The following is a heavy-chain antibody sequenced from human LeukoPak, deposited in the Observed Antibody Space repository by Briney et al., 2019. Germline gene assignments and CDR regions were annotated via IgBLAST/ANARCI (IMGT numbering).Heavy chain of an antibody. CDR2: ISAYNGDT. Sequence: ASVKASCKASGYTFISYGISWVRQAPGQGLEWMGWISAYNGDTNYAQKLQGRVTMTTDTSTSTAYVELRSLRSDDTAVYYCARGSGRPNSYYYYMDVWGKGTTVTISS. J-gene: IGHJ6*03. V-gene: IGHV1-18*01. CDR1: GYTFISYG. CDR3: ARGSGRPNSYYYYMDV. D-gene: IGHD3-10*01.